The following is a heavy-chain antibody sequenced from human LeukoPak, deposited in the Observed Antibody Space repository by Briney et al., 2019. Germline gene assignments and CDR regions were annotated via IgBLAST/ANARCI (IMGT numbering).Heavy chain of an antibody. D-gene: IGHD6-6*01. Sequence: PSETLSLTCAVYGGSFSGYYWSWIRQPPGKGLEWIGEINHSGSTNYNPSLKSRVTISVDTSKNQFSLKLSSVTAADTAVYYCAGREQLVTPPNWFDPWGQGTLVTVSS. CDR3: AGREQLVTPPNWFDP. CDR1: GGSFSGYY. V-gene: IGHV4-34*01. CDR2: INHSGST. J-gene: IGHJ5*02.